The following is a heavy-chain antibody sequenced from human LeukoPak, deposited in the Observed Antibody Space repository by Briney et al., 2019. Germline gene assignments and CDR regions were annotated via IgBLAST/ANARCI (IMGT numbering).Heavy chain of an antibody. D-gene: IGHD2-15*01. Sequence: GASVKVSCKASGYTFTVYYMYWVRQAPGQGLEWMGRINPNSGGTDYAQNFQGRVTMTRDTSISTAYMELTNLRSDDTAVYYCARGYCSGGTCYLVENWFDPWGQGTLVTVSS. V-gene: IGHV1-2*06. J-gene: IGHJ5*02. CDR3: ARGYCSGGTCYLVENWFDP. CDR2: INPNSGGT. CDR1: GYTFTVYY.